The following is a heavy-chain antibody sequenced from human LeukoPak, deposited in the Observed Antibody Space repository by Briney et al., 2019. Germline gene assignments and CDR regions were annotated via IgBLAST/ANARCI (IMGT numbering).Heavy chain of an antibody. V-gene: IGHV3-23*01. Sequence: PGGALRLSCAASGFTFSSYDMTWVRQAPGKGLEWVSSISGSGAMTYYADSVKGRFTISRDNAMDTLYLQMNSLRADDTAVYYCVKDRVDGSGSQFDSWGQGSLVIVSS. CDR2: ISGSGAMT. J-gene: IGHJ4*02. D-gene: IGHD3-10*01. CDR3: VKDRVDGSGSQFDS. CDR1: GFTFSSYD.